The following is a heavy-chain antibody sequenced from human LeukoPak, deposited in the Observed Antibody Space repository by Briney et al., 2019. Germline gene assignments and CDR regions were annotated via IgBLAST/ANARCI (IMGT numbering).Heavy chain of an antibody. J-gene: IGHJ4*02. CDR3: ARPNPLMVSFDY. Sequence: GASVKVSCKASGYTFTSYYMHWVRQAPGQGLEWMGIINPSGGSTSYAQKFQGRVTMTRDMSTRTVYMELSSLRSEDTAVYYCARPNPLMVSFDYWGQGTLVTVSS. CDR1: GYTFTSYY. D-gene: IGHD2-8*01. CDR2: INPSGGST. V-gene: IGHV1-46*01.